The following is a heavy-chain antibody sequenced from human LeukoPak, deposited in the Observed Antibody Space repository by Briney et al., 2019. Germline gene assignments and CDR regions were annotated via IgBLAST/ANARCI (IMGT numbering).Heavy chain of an antibody. CDR1: GSTFRSYA. Sequence: GRSLRLSCAASGSTFRSYAMHWVRQAPAKGLEWVAVISYDGSNKYYADSVKGRFTISRDNSKNTLYLQMNSLGAEDTAVYYCAREQYGDIYFDSWGQGTLVTVSS. V-gene: IGHV3-30-3*01. D-gene: IGHD4-17*01. CDR3: AREQYGDIYFDS. CDR2: ISYDGSNK. J-gene: IGHJ4*02.